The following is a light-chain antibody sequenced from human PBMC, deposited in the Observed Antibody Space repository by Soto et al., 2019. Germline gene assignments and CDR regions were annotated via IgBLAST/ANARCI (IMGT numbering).Light chain of an antibody. CDR3: QQTYSTVSWT. J-gene: IGKJ1*01. V-gene: IGKV1-39*01. Sequence: IQMTQSPSSPSATVRDRVTITCRARQINKKELKMYKQKPGKAPKLLIYAASNLQTGVPLRFSGSGSGTDFTLTISILQPEDYAVYYCQQTYSTVSWTFGRGTKVDIK. CDR1: QINKKE. CDR2: AAS.